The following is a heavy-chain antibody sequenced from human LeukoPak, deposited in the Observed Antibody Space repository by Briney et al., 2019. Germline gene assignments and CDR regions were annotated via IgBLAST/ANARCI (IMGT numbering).Heavy chain of an antibody. CDR3: AREQVGMGWFDP. D-gene: IGHD1-14*01. CDR1: GYTFTSYG. J-gene: IGHJ5*02. CDR2: ISAYNGNT. Sequence: ASVKVSCKASGYTFTSYGISWLRQTPGRGLEWMGWISAYNGNTNYAQKFQGRVTMTTDTSTSTAYMELRSLRSDDTAVYYCAREQVGMGWFDPWGQGTLDTVSS. V-gene: IGHV1-18*01.